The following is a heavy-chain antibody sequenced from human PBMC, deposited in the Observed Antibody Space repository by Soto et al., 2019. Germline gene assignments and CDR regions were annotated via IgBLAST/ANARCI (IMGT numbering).Heavy chain of an antibody. J-gene: IGHJ4*02. V-gene: IGHV3-33*01. Sequence: QVQLVESGGGVVQPGRSLRLSCAASGFTFSSYGMHWVRQAAGKGLEWVAVIWYDGSNKYYADSVKGRFTISRDNSKNTLYLQMKSLRAEDTSVYYCARDSPGGCTNGVCPHPGYFDYWGQGTLVTVSS. CDR1: GFTFSSYG. CDR3: ARDSPGGCTNGVCPHPGYFDY. CDR2: IWYDGSNK. D-gene: IGHD2-8*01.